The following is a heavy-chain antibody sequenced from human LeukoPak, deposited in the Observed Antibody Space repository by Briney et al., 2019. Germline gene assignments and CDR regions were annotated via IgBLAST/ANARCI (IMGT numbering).Heavy chain of an antibody. D-gene: IGHD3-22*01. Sequence: GGSLRLSCAASGFTFSSYGMHWVRQAPGKGLEWVAFIRYDGSNTYYADSVKGRFTISRDNSKNTLYLQMNSLRAEDTAVYYCAIGVLSSGYYNAADDYFDYWGQGTLVTVSS. J-gene: IGHJ4*02. V-gene: IGHV3-30*02. CDR1: GFTFSSYG. CDR3: AIGVLSSGYYNAADDYFDY. CDR2: IRYDGSNT.